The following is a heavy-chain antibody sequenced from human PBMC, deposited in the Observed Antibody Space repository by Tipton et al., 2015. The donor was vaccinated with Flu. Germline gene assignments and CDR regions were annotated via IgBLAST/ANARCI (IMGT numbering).Heavy chain of an antibody. J-gene: IGHJ4*02. CDR2: IYSSGST. V-gene: IGHV4-61*01. Sequence: TLSLTCTVSGGSVSSGSYCWSWIRQPPGKGLEWIGYIYSSGSTNYNPSLKSRVTMSVDTPKNQFSLKLSSMTAADTAVYYCARELERRWGYFDYWGQGILLTVSS. CDR3: ARELERRWGYFDY. D-gene: IGHD1-1*01. CDR1: GGSVSSGSYC.